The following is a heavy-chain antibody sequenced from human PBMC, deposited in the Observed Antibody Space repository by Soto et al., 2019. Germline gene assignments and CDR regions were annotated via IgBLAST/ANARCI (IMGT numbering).Heavy chain of an antibody. J-gene: IGHJ4*02. CDR1: GFTFSSYV. V-gene: IGHV3-30-3*01. CDR3: ARDYGEIPFDY. CDR2: ISYDGSNK. D-gene: IGHD4-17*01. Sequence: QVQLVESGGGVVQPGRSLRLSCAASGFTFSSYVMHWVRQAPGKGLEWVADISYDGSNKYYADSVKGRFTISRDNSKNPLYLQMNSLRAEDTAVYYCARDYGEIPFDYWGQGTLVTVSS.